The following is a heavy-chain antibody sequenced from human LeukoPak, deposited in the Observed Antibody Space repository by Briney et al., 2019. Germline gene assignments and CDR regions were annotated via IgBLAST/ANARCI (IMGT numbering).Heavy chain of an antibody. J-gene: IGHJ4*02. CDR1: GFTFSSYG. CDR3: IRDSSSSFDY. CDR2: INSDGSNT. Sequence: PGGSLRLSCAASGFTFSSYGMHWVRQAPGKGLVWVSLINSDGSNTGYADSVKGRFTISRDNAKNMVYLQMNSLRAEDTAVYYCIRDSSSSFDYWGQGTLVTVSS. D-gene: IGHD6-13*01. V-gene: IGHV3-74*01.